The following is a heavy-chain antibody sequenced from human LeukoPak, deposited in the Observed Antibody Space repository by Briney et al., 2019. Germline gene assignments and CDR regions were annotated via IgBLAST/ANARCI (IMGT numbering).Heavy chain of an antibody. CDR2: ISGSGGST. Sequence: GGSLRLSCAASGFTFSSYGMSWVRQAPGKGLEWVSAISGSGGSTYYADSVKGRFTISRDNSKNTLYLQMNGLRAEDTAVYYCAKALTRIIVATPGVDYWGQGTLVTVSS. V-gene: IGHV3-23*01. D-gene: IGHD5-12*01. J-gene: IGHJ4*02. CDR3: AKALTRIIVATPGVDY. CDR1: GFTFSSYG.